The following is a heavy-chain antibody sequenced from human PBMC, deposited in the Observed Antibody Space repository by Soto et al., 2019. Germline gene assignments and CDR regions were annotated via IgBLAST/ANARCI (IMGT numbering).Heavy chain of an antibody. V-gene: IGHV1-69*13. J-gene: IGHJ4*02. Sequence: SVKVSCKASGGTFSSYAISWVRQAPGQGLEWMGGIIPIFGTANYAQKFQGRVTITADESTSTAYMELSSLRSEDTAVYYCARVPIREVTATWGAFDYWGQGTLVTVSS. D-gene: IGHD2-21*02. CDR1: GGTFSSYA. CDR3: ARVPIREVTATWGAFDY. CDR2: IIPIFGTA.